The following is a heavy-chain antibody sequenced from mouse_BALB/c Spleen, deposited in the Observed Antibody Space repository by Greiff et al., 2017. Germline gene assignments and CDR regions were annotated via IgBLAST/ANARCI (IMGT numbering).Heavy chain of an antibody. J-gene: IGHJ4*01. CDR1: GFNIKDTY. Sequence: VQLKQSGAELVKPGASVKLSCTASGFNIKDTYMHWVKQRPEQGLEWIGRIDPANGNTKYDPKFQGKATITADTSSNTAYLQLSSLTSEDTAVYYCARSREAYAMDYWGQGTSVTVSS. V-gene: IGHV14-3*02. CDR3: ARSREAYAMDY. CDR2: IDPANGNT.